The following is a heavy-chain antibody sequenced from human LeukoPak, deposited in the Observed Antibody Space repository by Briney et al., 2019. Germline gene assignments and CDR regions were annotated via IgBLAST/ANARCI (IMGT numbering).Heavy chain of an antibody. CDR2: INPRGVNT. CDR1: GYTFTDYY. V-gene: IGHV1-46*01. Sequence: ASVKVSCKTSGYTFTDYYMHWVRQAPGQGLEWMGIINPRGVNTIYAQKFQGRVTTTRDTSTSTVYMELSSLRSEDTAVYYCARDDGGSSLRYFDYWGQGTLVTVSS. CDR3: ARDDGGSSLRYFDY. J-gene: IGHJ4*02. D-gene: IGHD1-26*01.